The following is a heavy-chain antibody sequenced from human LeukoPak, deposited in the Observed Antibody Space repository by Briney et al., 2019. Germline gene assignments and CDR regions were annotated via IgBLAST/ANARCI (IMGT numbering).Heavy chain of an antibody. CDR2: ISSSSSYI. V-gene: IGHV3-21*01. CDR1: GFTFDDYA. J-gene: IGHJ6*02. CDR3: ARDPKGMDV. Sequence: GGSLRLSCAASGFTFDDYAMHWVRQAPGKGLEWVSSISSSSSYIYYADSVKGRFTISRDNAKNSLYLQMNSLRAEDTAVYYCARDPKGMDVWGQGTTVTVSS.